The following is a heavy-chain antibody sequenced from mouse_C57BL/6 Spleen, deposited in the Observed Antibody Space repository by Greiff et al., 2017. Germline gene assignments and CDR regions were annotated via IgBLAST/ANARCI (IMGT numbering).Heavy chain of an antibody. CDR2: ISSGSSTT. Sequence: EVQRVESGGGLVKPGGSLKLSCAASGFTFSDYGMHWVRQAPEKGLEWVAYISSGSSTTYYADTVKGRFTISRDTAKNTLFLHMTSLRSEDTAMYYCARQGNYYAMDYWGQGTSVTVSS. CDR3: ARQGNYYAMDY. V-gene: IGHV5-17*01. CDR1: GFTFSDYG. J-gene: IGHJ4*01.